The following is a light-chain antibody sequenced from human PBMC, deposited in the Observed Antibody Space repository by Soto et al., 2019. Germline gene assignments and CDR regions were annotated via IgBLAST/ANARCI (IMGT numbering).Light chain of an antibody. Sequence: EIVLTQSPGTLSLSPGERATLSCRASQSVSSNYLAWYQQKPGQAPRLLVYGASSRATGIPDRFSGSGSGTDFTLTISRLEPEDLAVYYCQQYGSSPMTFGQGTKVDIK. CDR2: GAS. J-gene: IGKJ1*01. CDR1: QSVSSNY. CDR3: QQYGSSPMT. V-gene: IGKV3-20*01.